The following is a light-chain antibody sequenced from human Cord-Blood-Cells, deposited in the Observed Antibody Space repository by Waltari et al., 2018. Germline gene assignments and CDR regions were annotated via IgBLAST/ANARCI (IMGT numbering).Light chain of an antibody. CDR1: QSISSY. V-gene: IGKV1-39*01. J-gene: IGKJ2*01. CDR3: QQSYSTPYT. Sequence: DIQMTQSPSSLPASVGDRVTITCRASQSISSYLNWYQQKPGKAPKLLLYAASSLQSGVPSRFGCSGSGTGFTLTISSLQPEDFATYYCQQSYSTPYTVGQGTKLEIK. CDR2: AAS.